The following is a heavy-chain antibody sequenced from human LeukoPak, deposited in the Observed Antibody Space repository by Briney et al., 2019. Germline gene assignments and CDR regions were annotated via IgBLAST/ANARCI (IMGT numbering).Heavy chain of an antibody. D-gene: IGHD6-19*01. CDR3: ARCGVMGSGCSFDY. J-gene: IGHJ4*02. V-gene: IGHV4-59*01. CDR1: GGSISSYY. Sequence: SETLSLTCTVSGGSISSYYWSWIRQPPGKGLEWIGYIYYSGSTNYNPSLKSRVTISEDASKNQFSLNLSSVTAADTAVYYCARCGVMGSGCSFDYWGQGTLVTVSS. CDR2: IYYSGST.